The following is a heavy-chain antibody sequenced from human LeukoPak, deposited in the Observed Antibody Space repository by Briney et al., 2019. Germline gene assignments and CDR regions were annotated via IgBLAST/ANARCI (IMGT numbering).Heavy chain of an antibody. CDR3: AKDKVRWLVLSPTAFDI. V-gene: IGHV3-23*01. CDR1: GFTFSSYA. D-gene: IGHD6-19*01. Sequence: PGGSLRLSCAASGFTFSSYAMSWVRQAPGKGLEWVSAISGSGGSTYYADSVKGRFAISRDNSKNTLYLQMNSLRAEDTAVYYCAKDKVRWLVLSPTAFDIWGQGTMVTVSS. J-gene: IGHJ3*02. CDR2: ISGSGGST.